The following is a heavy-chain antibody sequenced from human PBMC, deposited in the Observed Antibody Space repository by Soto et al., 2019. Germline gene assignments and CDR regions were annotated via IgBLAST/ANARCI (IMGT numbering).Heavy chain of an antibody. Sequence: QVQRVQSGAEVKKPGASVKVSCQASGYTFTDYFIHWVRQAPGQAFEWMGWINPKSRGTNYAQKFQGRVTMTRDTSNSTAYMELRGLRSDDTAVYYCARVTLKAGNWFDPWGQGTLVTVSS. V-gene: IGHV1-2*02. CDR3: ARVTLKAGNWFDP. CDR2: INPKSRGT. J-gene: IGHJ5*02. CDR1: GYTFTDYF.